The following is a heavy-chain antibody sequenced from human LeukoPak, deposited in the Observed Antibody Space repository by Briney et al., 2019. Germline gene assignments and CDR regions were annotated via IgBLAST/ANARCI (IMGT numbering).Heavy chain of an antibody. CDR2: IDTSCSTT. CDR3: AGEGWELLFDFDY. Sequence: GGSLRLSCAASGFTFSSYEMNWVRQAPGKGLEWVSYIDTSCSTTYYAESVKGRFTISRDNAKNSLYLQMNSLRAEDTAFYYCAGEGWELLFDFDYWGQGTLVTVSS. V-gene: IGHV3-48*03. CDR1: GFTFSSYE. D-gene: IGHD1-26*01. J-gene: IGHJ4*02.